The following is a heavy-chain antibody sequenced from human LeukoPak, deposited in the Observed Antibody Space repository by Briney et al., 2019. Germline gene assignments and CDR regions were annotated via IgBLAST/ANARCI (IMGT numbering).Heavy chain of an antibody. CDR1: GGTFSSYA. CDR2: IIPIFGTA. D-gene: IGHD2-2*01. V-gene: IGHV1-69*05. CDR3: AKEEKKKRLHLIDIVVVPAAIGYFDY. J-gene: IGHJ4*02. Sequence: ASVKVSCKASGGTFSSYAISWVRQAPGQGLEWMGRIIPIFGTANYAQKFQGRVTITTDESTSTAYMELSSLRSEDTAVYYCAKEEKKKRLHLIDIVVVPAAIGYFDYWGQGTLVTVSS.